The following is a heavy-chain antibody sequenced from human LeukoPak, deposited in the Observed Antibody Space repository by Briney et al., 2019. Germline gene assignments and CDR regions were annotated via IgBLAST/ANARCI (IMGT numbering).Heavy chain of an antibody. J-gene: IGHJ3*02. CDR1: GYSFTSYW. CDR3: ARHGTPSDAFDI. Sequence: EEPLRISCKGSGYSFTSYWVSWLSRMPGKGLEWMGRIAPSDSCTNYSPSLQGHVTISADKSISTAYLQWSSLKASDTAMYYCARHGTPSDAFDIWGQGTMVTVSS. D-gene: IGHD5-24*01. V-gene: IGHV5-10-1*01. CDR2: IAPSDSCT.